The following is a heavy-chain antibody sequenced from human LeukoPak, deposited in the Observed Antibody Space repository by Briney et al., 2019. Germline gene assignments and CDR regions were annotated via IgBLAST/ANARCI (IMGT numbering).Heavy chain of an antibody. V-gene: IGHV1-69*04. CDR1: GGTFSSYA. CDR3: ARPTWSGYVYYYYGMDV. J-gene: IGHJ6*02. CDR2: IIPIFGIA. D-gene: IGHD3-3*01. Sequence: SVKVSCKASGGTFSSYAISWVRQAPGQGLEWMGRIIPIFGIANYAQKFQGRVTITADKSTSTAYMELSSLRSEDTAVYYCARPTWSGYVYYYYGMDVWGQGTTVTVSS.